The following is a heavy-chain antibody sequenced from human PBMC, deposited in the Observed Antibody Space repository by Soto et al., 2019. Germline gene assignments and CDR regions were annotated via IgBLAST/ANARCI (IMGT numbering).Heavy chain of an antibody. V-gene: IGHV1-18*01. J-gene: IGHJ4*02. CDR1: GYTFTSNG. CDR2: ISTYNGNT. Sequence: QVQLVQSGAEVKKPGTSVKVSCKASGYTFTSNGISWVRPAPGQGLEWMGWISTYNGNTNYAQKLQGIVTMTRDTSTSIAYMELRDLRSDDTAVYYCARYGYGDYGYWGQGSLVTVSS. CDR3: ARYGYGDYGY. D-gene: IGHD4-17*01.